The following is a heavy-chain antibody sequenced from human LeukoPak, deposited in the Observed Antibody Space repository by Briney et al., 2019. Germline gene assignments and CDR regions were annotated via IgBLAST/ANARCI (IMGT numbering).Heavy chain of an antibody. J-gene: IGHJ4*02. D-gene: IGHD3-10*01. CDR2: IYYTGST. CDR1: GGSISSYY. CDR3: ARDRGYGSETPWEGGFDY. Sequence: SETLSLTCTVSGGSISSYYWSWLRQPPGKGLEWIGYIYYTGSTYYNPSLKSRVTISVDTSKNQFSLKLNSVTAADTAVYYCARDRGYGSETPWEGGFDYWGQGTLVTVSS. V-gene: IGHV4-59*01.